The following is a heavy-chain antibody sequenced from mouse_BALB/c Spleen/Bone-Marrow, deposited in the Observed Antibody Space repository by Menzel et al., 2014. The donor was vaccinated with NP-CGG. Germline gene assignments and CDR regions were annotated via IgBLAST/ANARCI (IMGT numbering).Heavy chain of an antibody. V-gene: IGHV14-3*02. CDR3: ARGYDEGFAY. CDR2: IDPANGNT. Sequence: VQLKESGAELVKPGASVKLSCTASGFNIKDTYMHWVKQRPEQGLEWIGRIDPANGNTKYDPKFQGKATITADTSPNTAYPQLSSLTSEDTAVYYCARGYDEGFAYWGQGTLVTVSA. CDR1: GFNIKDTY. J-gene: IGHJ3*01. D-gene: IGHD2-14*01.